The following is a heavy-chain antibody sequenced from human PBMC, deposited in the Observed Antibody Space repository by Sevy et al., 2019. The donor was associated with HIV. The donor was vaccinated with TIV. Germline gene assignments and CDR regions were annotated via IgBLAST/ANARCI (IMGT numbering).Heavy chain of an antibody. CDR1: GFTFSSFT. CDR3: ARGGGESSGWSYFFDY. Sequence: GGSLRLSCAASGFTFSSFTMHWVRQPPGKGLEWVALISYDGSAKYYTHSVKGRFTISRDNYKNTLHLQVNSLTTEDMAVYYCARGGGESSGWSYFFDYWGQGALVTVSS. D-gene: IGHD6-19*01. CDR2: ISYDGSAK. V-gene: IGHV3-30*14. J-gene: IGHJ4*02.